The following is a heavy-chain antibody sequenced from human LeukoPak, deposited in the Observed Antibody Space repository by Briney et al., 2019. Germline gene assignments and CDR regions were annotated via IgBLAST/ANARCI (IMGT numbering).Heavy chain of an antibody. CDR3: ARKEYSSSWYAIDY. Sequence: GGSLRLSCAASGFTFSDYYMSWIRQAPGKGLEWLSYISSSGYTIYYADSVRGRFTISRDNAKNSLYLQMNSLRAEDAAVYYCARKEYSSSWYAIDYWGQGTLVTVSS. CDR1: GFTFSDYY. V-gene: IGHV3-11*01. CDR2: ISSSGYTI. J-gene: IGHJ4*02. D-gene: IGHD6-13*01.